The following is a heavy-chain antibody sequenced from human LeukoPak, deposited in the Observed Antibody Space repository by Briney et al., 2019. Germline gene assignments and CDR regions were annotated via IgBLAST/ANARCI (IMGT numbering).Heavy chain of an antibody. CDR2: IYYSGST. Sequence: SETLSLTCTVSGGSVSSGSYYWSWLRQPPGKGLEWIGYIYYSGSTNYNPSLKSRVTISVDTSSNQFSLKLSSVTAADTAMYYCARERYGDSVDYWGQGTPVTVSS. D-gene: IGHD4-17*01. CDR1: GGSVSSGSYY. CDR3: ARERYGDSVDY. J-gene: IGHJ4*02. V-gene: IGHV4-61*01.